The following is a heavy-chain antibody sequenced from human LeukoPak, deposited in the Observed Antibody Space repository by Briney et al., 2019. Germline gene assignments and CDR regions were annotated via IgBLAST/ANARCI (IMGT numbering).Heavy chain of an antibody. CDR1: GGTFISYA. D-gene: IGHD3-3*01. J-gene: IGHJ6*02. Sequence: ASVKVSCKASGGTFISYAISWVRQAPGQGLEWMGGIIPIFGTANYAQKFQGRVTITADESTSTAYMELSSLRSEDTAVYYCAREPITIFGVVITFYYGMDVWGQGTTVTGSS. CDR2: IIPIFGTA. CDR3: AREPITIFGVVITFYYGMDV. V-gene: IGHV1-69*13.